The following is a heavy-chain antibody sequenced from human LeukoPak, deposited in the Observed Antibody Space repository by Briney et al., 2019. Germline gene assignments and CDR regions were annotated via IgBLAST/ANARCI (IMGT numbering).Heavy chain of an antibody. CDR3: ARDKGAWGRHNWFDP. CDR2: INPSGGST. D-gene: IGHD1-26*01. CDR1: GYTFTSYY. V-gene: IGHV1-46*01. J-gene: IGHJ5*02. Sequence: ASVKVSCKASGYTFTSYYMHWVRQAPGQGLEWMGIINPSGGSTSYAQTFQGRVTMTRDTSTSTVYMGLSSPRSEDTAVYYCARDKGAWGRHNWFDPWGQGTLVTVSS.